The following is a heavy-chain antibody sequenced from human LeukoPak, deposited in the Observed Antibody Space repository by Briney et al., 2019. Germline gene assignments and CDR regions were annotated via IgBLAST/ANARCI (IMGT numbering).Heavy chain of an antibody. J-gene: IGHJ4*02. CDR1: GYIFTAYY. CDR3: VRNYGDLDY. D-gene: IGHD4-17*01. V-gene: IGHV1-2*06. CDR2: IHPSSGGT. Sequence: GASVKVSCKASGYIFTAYYIHWVRQAPGQGLEWVGRIHPSSGGTEYAQNFQGRVTVTRDTSITTAYMELNRLTSDDTAVYYCVRNYGDLDYWGQGTLVTVSS.